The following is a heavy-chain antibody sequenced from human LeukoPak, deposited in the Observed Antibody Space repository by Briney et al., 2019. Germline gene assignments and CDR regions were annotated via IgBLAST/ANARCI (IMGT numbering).Heavy chain of an antibody. CDR3: ARHADMTTPGAFDV. V-gene: IGHV4-30-2*05. D-gene: IGHD4-17*01. J-gene: IGHJ3*01. CDR2: IYHSGST. CDR1: GGSISSGGYY. Sequence: PSQTLSLTCTVSGGSISSGGYYWSWIRQPPGKGLEGIGYIYHSGSTYYNPSLKSRVTTSQDTSNSQFSLTLSSVTAADTAVYYCARHADMTTPGAFDVWGQGRMVTVSS.